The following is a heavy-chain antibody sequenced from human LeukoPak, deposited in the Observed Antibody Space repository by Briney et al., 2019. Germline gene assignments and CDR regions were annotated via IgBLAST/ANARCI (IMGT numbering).Heavy chain of an antibody. CDR1: GFTFSSHR. D-gene: IGHD1-26*01. V-gene: IGHV3-48*01. Sequence: PGGPLRLSCAASGFTFSSHRMNWVRQAPGKGLEWVADISGSSDDIHYADSVTGRFTISRDNAKNSVYLQMNSLRAEDTAVYYCARAGGGSSPTNYYYYMDVWGKGTTVTVSS. CDR2: ISGSSDDI. CDR3: ARAGGGSSPTNYYYYMDV. J-gene: IGHJ6*03.